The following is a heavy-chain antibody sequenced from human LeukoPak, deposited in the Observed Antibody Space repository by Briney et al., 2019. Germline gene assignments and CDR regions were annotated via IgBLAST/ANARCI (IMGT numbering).Heavy chain of an antibody. CDR3: ARGRLRGYYFDY. J-gene: IGHJ4*02. D-gene: IGHD5-18*01. CDR2: INHSGST. CDR1: GGSFSGYY. Sequence: SETLSLTCAVYGGSFSGYYWSWIRQPPGKGLEWIGEINHSGSTNYNPSLKSRVTISVDTSKNQFSLKLSSVTAADKAVYYCARGRLRGYYFDYWGQGTLVTVSS. V-gene: IGHV4-34*01.